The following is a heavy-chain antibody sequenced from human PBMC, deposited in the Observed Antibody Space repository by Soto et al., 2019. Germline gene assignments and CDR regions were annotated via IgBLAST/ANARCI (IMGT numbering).Heavy chain of an antibody. CDR3: ARAPVRFHDAFDI. J-gene: IGHJ3*02. V-gene: IGHV1-3*01. Sequence: ASVKVSCKASGYIFSNYPMHWVRQAPGQRLEWMGWIHAGNGSTSYAQKFQGRVTMTRDTSTSTVYMELSSLRSEDTAVYYCARAPVRFHDAFDIWGQGTMVTVSS. CDR1: GYIFSNYP. D-gene: IGHD3-10*01. CDR2: IHAGNGST.